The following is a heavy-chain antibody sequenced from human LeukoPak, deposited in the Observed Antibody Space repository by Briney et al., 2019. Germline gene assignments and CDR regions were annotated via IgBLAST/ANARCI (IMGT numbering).Heavy chain of an antibody. CDR1: GFTFSSYA. CDR2: ISGSGGST. J-gene: IGHJ4*02. D-gene: IGHD2-15*01. CDR3: ASHVSYCSGGSCYSSGYYFDY. Sequence: GGSLRLSCAASGFTFSSYAMSWVRQAPGKGLEWVSAISGSGGSTYYADSVKGRFTISRDNSKNTLYLQMNSLRAEDTAVYYCASHVSYCSGGSCYSSGYYFDYWGQGALVTVPS. V-gene: IGHV3-23*01.